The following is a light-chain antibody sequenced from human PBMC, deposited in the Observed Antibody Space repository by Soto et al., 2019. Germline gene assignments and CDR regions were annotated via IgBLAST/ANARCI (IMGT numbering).Light chain of an antibody. CDR1: QSVLSSSNNKNY. CDR3: QQYYSPPLT. J-gene: IGKJ4*01. Sequence: DFVMTQSHSLAVSLGERATITCKSSQSVLSSSNNKNYLAWYQQKPGQPPRLLIYWASTRESGVPDRFSGSGSGTEFTLTISSLQDEDVAVYFCQQYYSPPLTFGGGTNVEIK. V-gene: IGKV4-1*01. CDR2: WAS.